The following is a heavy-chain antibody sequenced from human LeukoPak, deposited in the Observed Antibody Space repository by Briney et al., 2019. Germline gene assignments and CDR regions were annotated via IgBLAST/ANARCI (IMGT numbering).Heavy chain of an antibody. J-gene: IGHJ5*02. CDR2: IYYSGST. CDR3: ARHTVEQWLVRSWFDP. Sequence: SGTLSLTCAVSGGSISSKNWWSWVRQPPGKGLEWIGTIYYSGSTYYNPSLKSRVTISLDTSKNQFSLKLSSVTAADTAVYYCARHTVEQWLVRSWFDPWGQGTLVTVSS. D-gene: IGHD6-19*01. V-gene: IGHV4-4*02. CDR1: GGSISSKNW.